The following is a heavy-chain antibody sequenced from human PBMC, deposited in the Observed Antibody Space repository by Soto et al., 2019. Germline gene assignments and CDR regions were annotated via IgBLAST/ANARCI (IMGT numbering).Heavy chain of an antibody. Sequence: PGGSLRLSCAASGFTFSSYAMHWVRQAPGKGLEWVAVISYDGSNKYYADSVKGRFTISRDNSKNTLYLQMNSLRAEDTAVYYCARVITMIVVARGPFDYWGQGTLVTVSS. D-gene: IGHD3-22*01. CDR1: GFTFSSYA. V-gene: IGHV3-30-3*01. CDR3: ARVITMIVVARGPFDY. J-gene: IGHJ4*02. CDR2: ISYDGSNK.